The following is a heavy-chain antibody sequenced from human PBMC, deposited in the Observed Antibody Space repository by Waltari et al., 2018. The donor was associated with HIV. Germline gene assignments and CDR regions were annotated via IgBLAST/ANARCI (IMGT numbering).Heavy chain of an antibody. D-gene: IGHD2-21*02. CDR1: GYRVTTYW. CDR3: ARPGLAYCGGDCYYHF. CDR2: VFPGDSET. J-gene: IGHJ4*02. V-gene: IGHV5-51*01. Sequence: VQLVQSGTEVKKPGESLTISCKASGYRVTTYWLAWVRQRPGKGLEWMGFVFPGDSETRYSPSFEFQVTISVDKSIATAYLQWSSLKASDSAVYYCARPGLAYCGGDCYYHFWGQGTLVSVSS.